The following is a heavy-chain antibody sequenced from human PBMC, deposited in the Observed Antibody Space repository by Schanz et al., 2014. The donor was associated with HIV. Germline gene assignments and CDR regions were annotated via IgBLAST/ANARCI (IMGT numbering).Heavy chain of an antibody. CDR1: RFSFRGYG. CDR3: AKSLPIETATITYFDY. V-gene: IGHV3-30*18. J-gene: IGHJ4*02. Sequence: GKGEEEGGGVVQPGRSLILSCAASRFSFRGYGMHWVRQTPGKGLEWVAVISYDGSNKYYVDSVKGRFTISRDNSKNTLYLHMNNLRAEDTAVYYCAKSLPIETATITYFDYWGQGTLVTVSS. D-gene: IGHD1-20*01. CDR2: ISYDGSNK.